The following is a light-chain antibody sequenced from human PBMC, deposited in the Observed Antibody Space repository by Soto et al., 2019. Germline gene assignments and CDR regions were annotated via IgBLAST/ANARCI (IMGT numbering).Light chain of an antibody. CDR2: LGS. Sequence: DVVMTQSPLSLPVTPVEPASIAFMSSQILLHSNGYNYLDWYLQKPGQSPQLLIYLGSNRSSGVPDRFSGSGSGTDFTLTISSLQPEDFATYYCQQSYSTPRTFGQGTKVDI. CDR3: QQSYSTPRT. V-gene: IGKV2-28*01. J-gene: IGKJ1*01. CDR1: QILLHSNGYNY.